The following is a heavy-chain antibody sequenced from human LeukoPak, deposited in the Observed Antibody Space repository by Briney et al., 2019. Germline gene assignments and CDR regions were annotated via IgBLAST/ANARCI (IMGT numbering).Heavy chain of an antibody. CDR1: GGSFSDYY. Sequence: SETLSLTCAVYGGSFSDYYWSWIRQPPGKALEWIGEINHSGSTSYNPSLKSRVTISVDTSKNQFSLKLSSVTAADTAVYYCARRLAAAGAFDCWGQGTLVTVSS. J-gene: IGHJ4*02. V-gene: IGHV4-34*01. CDR3: ARRLAAAGAFDC. CDR2: INHSGST. D-gene: IGHD6-13*01.